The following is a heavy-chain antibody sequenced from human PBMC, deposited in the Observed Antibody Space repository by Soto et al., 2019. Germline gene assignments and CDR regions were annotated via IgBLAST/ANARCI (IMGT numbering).Heavy chain of an antibody. CDR1: GGSISSYY. CDR2: IYYSGST. V-gene: IGHV4-59*08. Sequence: QVQLQESGPGLVKPSETLSLTCTVSGGSISSYYWSWIRQPPGKGLEWIGYIYYSGSTNYNPSLKSRVTISVDTSTNQFSRKLSSGTAADTAVYYCARHDYSNHSYYYYYYMDVWGKGTTVTVSS. D-gene: IGHD4-4*01. CDR3: ARHDYSNHSYYYYYYMDV. J-gene: IGHJ6*03.